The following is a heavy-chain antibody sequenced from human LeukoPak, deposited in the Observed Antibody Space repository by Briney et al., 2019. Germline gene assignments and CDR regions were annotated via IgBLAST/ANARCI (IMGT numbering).Heavy chain of an antibody. J-gene: IGHJ4*02. D-gene: IGHD3-22*01. CDR3: ARDRRLYYYDSSGYYYVY. CDR2: IIPIFGTA. Sequence: GASVKVSCKASGGTFSSYAISWVRQAPGQGLEWMGGIIPIFGTANYAQKFQGRVTITTDESTSTAYMELSSLRSEDTAVYYCARDRRLYYYDSSGYYYVYWGQGTLVTVSS. V-gene: IGHV1-69*05. CDR1: GGTFSSYA.